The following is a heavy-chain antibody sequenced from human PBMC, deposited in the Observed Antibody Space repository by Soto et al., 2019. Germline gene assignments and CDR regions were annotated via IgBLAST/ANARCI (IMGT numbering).Heavy chain of an antibody. D-gene: IGHD3-3*01. Sequence: GASVKVSCNASGYTFSGYYIHWRQQAPGQGLEWMGWINPNSGGTNYAQKFQGSVTMTRDTSISTAYMELSRLRSDDTAVYYCARENDFWSGYDYWGQGTLVTVS. V-gene: IGHV1-2*04. CDR3: ARENDFWSGYDY. CDR1: GYTFSGYY. J-gene: IGHJ4*02. CDR2: INPNSGGT.